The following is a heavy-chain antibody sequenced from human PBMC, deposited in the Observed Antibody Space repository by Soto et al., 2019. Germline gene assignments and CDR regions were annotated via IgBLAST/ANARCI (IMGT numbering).Heavy chain of an antibody. CDR3: AKGRRDYYDSSPPPY. D-gene: IGHD3-22*01. CDR2: ISYDGSNK. V-gene: IGHV3-30*18. Sequence: QVQLVESGGGLAKPGGSLRLSCAASGFTFSDYYMTWIRQAPGKGLEWVAVISYDGSNKYYADSVKGRFTISRDNSKNTLYLQMNSLRAEDTAVYYCAKGRRDYYDSSPPPYWGQGTLVTVSS. J-gene: IGHJ4*02. CDR1: GFTFSDYY.